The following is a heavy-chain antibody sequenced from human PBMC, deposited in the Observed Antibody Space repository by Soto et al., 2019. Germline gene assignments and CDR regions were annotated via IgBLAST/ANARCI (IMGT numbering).Heavy chain of an antibody. V-gene: IGHV4-30-4*01. CDR1: GGSISSGDYY. CDR3: ARALIKLWPHYYYGMDV. D-gene: IGHD5-18*01. Sequence: SETLSLTCTVSGGSISSGDYYWSWIRQPPGKGLEWIGYIYYSGSTYYNPSLKSRVTISVDTSKNQFSLKLSSVTAADTAMYYCARALIKLWPHYYYGMDVWGQGTTVTVFS. CDR2: IYYSGST. J-gene: IGHJ6*02.